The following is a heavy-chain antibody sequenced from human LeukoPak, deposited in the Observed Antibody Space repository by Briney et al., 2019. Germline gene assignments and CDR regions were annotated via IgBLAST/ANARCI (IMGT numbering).Heavy chain of an antibody. V-gene: IGHV4-61*01. CDR2: IYYSGST. CDR1: GGSISSGSYS. D-gene: IGHD1-14*01. CDR3: AREQTMGYMDV. Sequence: PSETLSLTCTVSGGSISSGSYSWSWIRQPPGKGLEWIGYIYYSGSTNYNPSLKSRVTISVDTSKNQFSLKLSSVTAADTAVYYCAREQTMGYMDVWGKGTTVTVSS. J-gene: IGHJ6*03.